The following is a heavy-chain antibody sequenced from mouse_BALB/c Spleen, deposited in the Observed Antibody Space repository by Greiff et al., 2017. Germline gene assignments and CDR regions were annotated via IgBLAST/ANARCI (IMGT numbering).Heavy chain of an antibody. D-gene: IGHD2-10*02. CDR2: SRNKANDYTT. V-gene: IGHV7-1*02. J-gene: IGHJ3*01. CDR3: ARDSYVAWFAY. Sequence: EVKVVESGGGLVQPGGSLRLSCATSGFTFSDFYMEWVRQPPGKRLEWIAASRNKANDYTTEYSASVKGRFIVSRDTSQSILYLQMNALRAEDTAIYYCARDSYVAWFAYWGQGTLVTVSA. CDR1: GFTFSDFY.